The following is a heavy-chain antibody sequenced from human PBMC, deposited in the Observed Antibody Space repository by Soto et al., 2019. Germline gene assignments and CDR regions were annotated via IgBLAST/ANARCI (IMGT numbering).Heavy chain of an antibody. D-gene: IGHD3-22*01. J-gene: IGHJ4*02. V-gene: IGHV3-33*01. CDR3: ARDPGRDSPIDY. CDR1: GFTLSDYG. CDR2: IWHDGGAK. Sequence: QVQLVESGGGVVQPGRSLRLSCTASGFTLSDYGMHWVRQAPGKGLEWVAVIWHDGGAKYYAESVTGRITISRDNSKNTVHLQIDSLGAEDTALYYCARDPGRDSPIDYWRQGTLVTVSS.